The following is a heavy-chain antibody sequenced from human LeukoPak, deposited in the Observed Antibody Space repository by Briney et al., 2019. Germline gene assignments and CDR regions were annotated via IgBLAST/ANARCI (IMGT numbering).Heavy chain of an antibody. CDR2: INPNSGGT. Sequence: ASVKVSCKASGYTFTGYYMHWVRQAPGQGLEWMGWINPNSGGTNYAQKFQDRVTMTRDTSISTAYMELSRLRSDDTAVYYCARECIAVAGGGPHYYYYYMDVWGKGTTVTVSS. V-gene: IGHV1-2*02. CDR1: GYTFTGYY. D-gene: IGHD6-19*01. CDR3: ARECIAVAGGGPHYYYYYMDV. J-gene: IGHJ6*03.